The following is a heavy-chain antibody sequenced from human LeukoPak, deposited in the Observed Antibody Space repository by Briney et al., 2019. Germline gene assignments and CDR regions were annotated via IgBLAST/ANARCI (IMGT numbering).Heavy chain of an antibody. CDR1: VGSFSGYC. CDR3: ARGRGYNAFDI. D-gene: IGHD5-18*01. V-gene: IGHV4-34*01. CDR2: INHSGNT. Sequence: PSETLSLTCAVYVGSFSGYCWSWIRQPPGKGLEWIGEINHSGNTNDNTSLKSRVTISVDTSKNQFSLKLSSVTAADTAVYYCARGRGYNAFDIWGQGTMVTVSS. J-gene: IGHJ3*02.